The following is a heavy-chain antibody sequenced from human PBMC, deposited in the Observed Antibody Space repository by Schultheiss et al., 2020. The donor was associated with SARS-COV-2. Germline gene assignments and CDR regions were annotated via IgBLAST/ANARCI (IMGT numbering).Heavy chain of an antibody. CDR2: IKSKTDGGTT. J-gene: IGHJ6*02. D-gene: IGHD6-19*01. V-gene: IGHV3-15*01. CDR3: TAVPYSVAGTWGV. CDR1: GFTFSNAW. Sequence: GGSLRLSFAASGFTFSNAWMSWVRQAPGKGLEWVGRIKSKTDGGTTDYAAPVKGRFTISRDDSKNTLYLQMNSLKTEDTAVYYCTAVPYSVAGTWGVWGQGTTVTVSS.